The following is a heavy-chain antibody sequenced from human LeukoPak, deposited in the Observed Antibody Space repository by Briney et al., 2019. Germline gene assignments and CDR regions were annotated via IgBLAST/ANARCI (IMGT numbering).Heavy chain of an antibody. D-gene: IGHD3-9*01. V-gene: IGHV3-33*01. CDR1: GFILSSYG. J-gene: IGHJ4*02. Sequence: GGSLGLSCAASGFILSSYGMHWVRQSPGKGLEWVAVIWYDGSNKNYADSIKGRFTISRDNSKNTLYLQMNSLRAEDTAVYYCASSYYDILTGYQELDHWGQGTLVTVSS. CDR3: ASSYYDILTGYQELDH. CDR2: IWYDGSNK.